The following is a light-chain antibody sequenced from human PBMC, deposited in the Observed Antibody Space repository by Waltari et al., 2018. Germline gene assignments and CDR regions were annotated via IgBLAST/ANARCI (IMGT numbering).Light chain of an antibody. CDR2: DAS. J-gene: IGKJ4*01. V-gene: IGKV3-11*01. Sequence: IVLTQSPATLSLSPGQRATLSCRASQSVSTYLAWYQHKPGQAPRLLIYDASNRATGIPARFSGGGSGTDFTLTISSLEPEDFAIYYCHQRSTWPRLTFGGGTKVEIK. CDR3: HQRSTWPRLT. CDR1: QSVSTY.